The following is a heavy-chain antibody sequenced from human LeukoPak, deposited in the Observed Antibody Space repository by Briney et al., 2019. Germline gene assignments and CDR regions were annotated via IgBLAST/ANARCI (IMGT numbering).Heavy chain of an antibody. D-gene: IGHD6-13*01. CDR2: IIPIFGTA. V-gene: IGHV1-69*13. CDR1: GGTFSSYA. Sequence: ASVKVSCKASGGTFSSYAISWVRQAPGQGLEWMGGIIPIFGTANYAQKFQGRVTITADESTSTAYMELSSLRSEDTAVYYCARAAGIAAAIAFDYWGQGTLVTVSS. CDR3: ARAAGIAAAIAFDY. J-gene: IGHJ4*02.